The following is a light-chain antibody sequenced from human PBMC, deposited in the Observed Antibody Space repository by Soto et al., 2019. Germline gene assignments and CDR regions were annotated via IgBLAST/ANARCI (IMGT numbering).Light chain of an antibody. Sequence: SYELTQPPSVSVAPGQTARITCGGSDNGSKPVHWYQQKPGQAPVLVVFDNSDRASGIPERLSGSNSGNTATLTISRVEAGDEADYYCQVWDSSSDRLVVFCGGTKLTVL. V-gene: IGLV3-21*02. CDR3: QVWDSSSDRLVV. CDR2: DNS. CDR1: DNGSKP. J-gene: IGLJ2*01.